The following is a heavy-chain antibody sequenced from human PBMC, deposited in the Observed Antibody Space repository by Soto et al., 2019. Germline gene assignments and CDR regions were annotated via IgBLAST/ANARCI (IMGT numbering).Heavy chain of an antibody. V-gene: IGHV3-23*01. D-gene: IGHD3-10*01. CDR2: ISGSGRNT. Sequence: EVQMLESGGGLVHPGGSLRLSCAASGFTFSNYAMNWVRQAPGKGLEWVSSISGSGRNTYYADSVKGRLTISRDSFKNTLYLQMNSLRVEDTGVYYCAKDLNGSGSFTSYYHYGMEVWGQGTTVTVSS. J-gene: IGHJ6*02. CDR3: AKDLNGSGSFTSYYHYGMEV. CDR1: GFTFSNYA.